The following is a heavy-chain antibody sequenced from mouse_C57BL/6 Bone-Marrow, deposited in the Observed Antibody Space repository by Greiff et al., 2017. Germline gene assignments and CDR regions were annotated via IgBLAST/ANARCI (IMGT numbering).Heavy chain of an antibody. D-gene: IGHD4-1*01. CDR2: IYPGNGDT. V-gene: IGHV1-12*01. Sequence: QVQLQQSGAELVRPGASVKMSCKASGYTFTSYNMNWVKQTPRQGLEWIGAIYPGNGDTYYNQKFKGKATLTVDKSSSTAYMQLSSLTSEDSAVYFCARRDWDCAIDYWGQGTSVTVSS. CDR1: GYTFTSYN. CDR3: ARRDWDCAIDY. J-gene: IGHJ4*01.